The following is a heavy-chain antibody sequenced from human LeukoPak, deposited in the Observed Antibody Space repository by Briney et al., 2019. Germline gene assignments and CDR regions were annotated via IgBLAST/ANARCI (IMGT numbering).Heavy chain of an antibody. Sequence: SETLSLTCTVSGGSISNYYWSWIRQPPGKGLEWIGYIYYSGSTNYNPSLKSRVTISVDTSKNQFSLKLSSVTAADTAVYYCARDNYYYDSSGYYYPYFDYWGQGTLVTVSS. D-gene: IGHD3-22*01. V-gene: IGHV4-59*01. CDR3: ARDNYYYDSSGYYYPYFDY. CDR1: GGSISNYY. CDR2: IYYSGST. J-gene: IGHJ4*02.